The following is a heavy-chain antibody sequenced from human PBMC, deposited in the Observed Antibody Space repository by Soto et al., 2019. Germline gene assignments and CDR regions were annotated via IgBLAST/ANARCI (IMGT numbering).Heavy chain of an antibody. Sequence: ASVKVSCKASGYTFTSYCISWVRQAPGQGLEWMGWISAYNGNTNYAQKLQDRVTITRDTSANTAYMDLRSLTSEDTAVYYCARQERPRYCSGGSCSGYTFDYWGQGTLVTVSS. CDR2: ISAYNGNT. D-gene: IGHD2-15*01. J-gene: IGHJ4*02. V-gene: IGHV1-18*01. CDR3: ARQERPRYCSGGSCSGYTFDY. CDR1: GYTFTSYC.